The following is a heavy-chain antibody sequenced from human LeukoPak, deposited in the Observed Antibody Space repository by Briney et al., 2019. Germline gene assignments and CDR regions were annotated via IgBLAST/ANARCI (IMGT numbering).Heavy chain of an antibody. CDR2: ISISGGTT. CDR3: AKVTPKLATIRGYFDY. V-gene: IGHV3-23*01. Sequence: GGSLRLSCAASGFTFSSYGMSWVRQAPGKGLEWVSTISISGGTTYYADSVKGRFTISRDNSKNTLYLQMTSLRAEDTAIYYCAKVTPKLATIRGYFDYWGQGTLVIVSS. D-gene: IGHD5-24*01. CDR1: GFTFSSYG. J-gene: IGHJ4*02.